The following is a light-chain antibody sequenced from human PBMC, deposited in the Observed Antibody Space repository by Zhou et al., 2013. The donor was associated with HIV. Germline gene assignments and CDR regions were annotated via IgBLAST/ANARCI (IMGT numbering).Light chain of an antibody. CDR1: QGISSH. CDR3: QQSYSFPRS. CDR2: DAS. J-gene: IGKJ3*01. Sequence: DIQLTQSPSFLSASVGDRVTITCRASQGISSHLAWYQQKPGKAPKLLIYDASNLQSGVPSRFSGGGSGTDFTLTITNLQPEDFGTYYCQQSYSFPRSFGPGTKVAI. V-gene: IGKV1-39*01.